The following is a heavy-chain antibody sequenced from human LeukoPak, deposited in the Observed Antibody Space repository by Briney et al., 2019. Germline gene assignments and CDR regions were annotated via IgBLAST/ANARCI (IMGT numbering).Heavy chain of an antibody. J-gene: IGHJ4*02. V-gene: IGHV3-66*01. CDR2: IYSGGRT. CDR1: GFTVSSNS. Sequence: GGSLRLSCAASGFTVSSNSMTGVRQAPGKGLEWVSVIYSGGRTYYTDSVKGRFTISRDNSKNTLFLQMNSLRAEDTAVYYCARDRDGGYYVDYWGQGTLVTVSS. D-gene: IGHD4-23*01. CDR3: ARDRDGGYYVDY.